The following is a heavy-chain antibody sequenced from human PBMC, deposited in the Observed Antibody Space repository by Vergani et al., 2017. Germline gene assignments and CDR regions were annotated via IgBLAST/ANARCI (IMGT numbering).Heavy chain of an antibody. J-gene: IGHJ6*03. CDR2: IYYSGST. CDR3: ARHKEQLVPGNYYYYCYIDV. D-gene: IGHD6-13*01. Sequence: QLQLQESDPGLVKPSETLSLTCTVSGGSIRSTFYYWGWIRQPPGKGLEWIGTIYYSGSTYYNPSLKSRVTISVDTSKNQFSLKLNSVTAADTAVYYCARHKEQLVPGNYYYYCYIDVWGKGTTVTVSS. CDR1: GGSIRSTFYY. V-gene: IGHV4-39*01.